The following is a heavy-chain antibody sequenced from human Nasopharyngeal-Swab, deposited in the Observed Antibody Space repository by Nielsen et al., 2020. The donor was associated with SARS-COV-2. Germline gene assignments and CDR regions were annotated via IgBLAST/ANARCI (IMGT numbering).Heavy chain of an antibody. CDR2: ISARGTST. J-gene: IGHJ4*02. V-gene: IGHV3-23*01. CDR3: AREGQGTPIDF. Sequence: GESLKISCAASGFTFSSYAMTWVRQAPGKGLEWVSTISARGTSTFYVDSVKGRFTISRDNSKNTLHVQMSSLRAKDTAVYYCAREGQGTPIDFWGQGTLVTVSS. CDR1: GFTFSSYA. D-gene: IGHD3-10*01.